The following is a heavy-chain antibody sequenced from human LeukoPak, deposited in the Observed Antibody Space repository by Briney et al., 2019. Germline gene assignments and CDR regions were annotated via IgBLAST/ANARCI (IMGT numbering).Heavy chain of an antibody. Sequence: GGSLRLSCAASGFIFTSYGMHWVRQAPGKGLEWVAFIQYDGTNKYYADSVKGRFTISRDNSKNTLYLQMNSLRAEDTAVYYCAKAGAVVVVAAKYFDYWGQGTLVTVSS. V-gene: IGHV3-30*02. CDR2: IQYDGTNK. J-gene: IGHJ4*02. D-gene: IGHD2-15*01. CDR1: GFIFTSYG. CDR3: AKAGAVVVVAAKYFDY.